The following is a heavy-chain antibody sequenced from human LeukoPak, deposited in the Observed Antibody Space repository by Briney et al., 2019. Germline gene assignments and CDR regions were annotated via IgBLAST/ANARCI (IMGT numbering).Heavy chain of an antibody. Sequence: PGGSLRLSCAASGFTFSSFAMSWVRQAPGKGLEWVSAISGSGGSTYDADSVKGRFTISRDNSKNTLYLQMNSLRAEDTAVYYCARDRGRTYYYDSSGYYGVDYYYYGMDVWGQGTTVTVSS. CDR3: ARDRGRTYYYDSSGYYGVDYYYYGMDV. CDR1: GFTFSSFA. J-gene: IGHJ6*02. V-gene: IGHV3-23*01. CDR2: ISGSGGST. D-gene: IGHD3-22*01.